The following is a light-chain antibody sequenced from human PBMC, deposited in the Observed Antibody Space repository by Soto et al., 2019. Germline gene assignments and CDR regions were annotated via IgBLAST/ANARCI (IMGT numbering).Light chain of an antibody. Sequence: EIVMTQSPATLSVSPGERATLSCRASQSISSNLAWYQQKPGQAPRLLMFRTSSRATGFPARFSGSGSGTEFNLTISSLQSEDFAVYYCQQYNNWPPEFGPGTKVDIK. CDR1: QSISSN. CDR2: RTS. CDR3: QQYNNWPPE. V-gene: IGKV3-15*01. J-gene: IGKJ3*01.